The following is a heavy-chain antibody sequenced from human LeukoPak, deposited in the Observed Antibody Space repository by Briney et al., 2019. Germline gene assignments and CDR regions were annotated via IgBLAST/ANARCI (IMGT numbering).Heavy chain of an antibody. CDR1: GGSISSYY. Sequence: SETLSLTCTVSGGSISSYYWSWIRQPPGKGLEWIGYIYYSGSTNYNPSLKSRVTISVDTSKNQFSLKLSSVTAADTAVYYCARVDIAVVPSSTFDYWGQGTLVTVSS. CDR2: IYYSGST. J-gene: IGHJ4*02. CDR3: ARVDIAVVPSSTFDY. V-gene: IGHV4-59*08. D-gene: IGHD2-2*03.